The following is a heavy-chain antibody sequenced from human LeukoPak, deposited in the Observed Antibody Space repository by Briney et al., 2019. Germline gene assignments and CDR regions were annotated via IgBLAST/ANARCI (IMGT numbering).Heavy chain of an antibody. CDR2: VSVSAGST. V-gene: IGHV3-23*01. J-gene: IGHJ5*01. Sequence: GGSLRPSCAVSGFTFSNYAMTWVRHAPGKGLDWVSAVSVSAGSTYYADSGKGRFTISSDNCKNPLYLQMTSLTAEDTAIYYCANDLLWFDSWGQGTLVTVSS. CDR3: ANDLLWFDS. CDR1: GFTFSNYA.